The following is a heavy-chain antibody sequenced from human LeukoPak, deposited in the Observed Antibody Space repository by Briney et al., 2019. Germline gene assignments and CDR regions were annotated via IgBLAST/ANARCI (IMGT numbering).Heavy chain of an antibody. V-gene: IGHV3-64*01. CDR2: ISSNGGST. CDR3: ARDLVSSSWFFNGMDV. CDR1: GFTFSSYA. J-gene: IGHJ6*02. Sequence: GGSLRLSCAASGFTFSSYAMHWVRQAPGKGLEYVSAISSNGGSTYYANSVKGRFTISRDNSKNTLYLQMNSLRAEDTAVYYCARDLVSSSWFFNGMDVWGQGTTVTVSS. D-gene: IGHD6-13*01.